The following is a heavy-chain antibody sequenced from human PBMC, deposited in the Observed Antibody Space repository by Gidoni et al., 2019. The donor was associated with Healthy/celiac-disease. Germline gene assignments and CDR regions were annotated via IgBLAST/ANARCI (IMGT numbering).Heavy chain of an antibody. J-gene: IGHJ5*02. V-gene: IGHV4-39*01. Sequence: QLQLRQSGPGLVKPSETLSLTCTVSGASISSTTYYWGWIRQPPGKGLEWMWSFYYRGSTYYNPSLKSRVTISVDTSKNQFSLKLSSVTAADTAVYYCARRDPGLGDDNYFDPWGQGTLVTVSS. CDR3: ARRDPGLGDDNYFDP. CDR1: GASISSTTYY. D-gene: IGHD4-4*01. CDR2: FYYRGST.